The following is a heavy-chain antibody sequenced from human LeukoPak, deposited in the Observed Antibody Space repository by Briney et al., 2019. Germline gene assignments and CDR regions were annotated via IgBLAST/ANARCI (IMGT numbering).Heavy chain of an antibody. J-gene: IGHJ4*02. CDR1: GFTFSSYA. Sequence: GGSLRLSCAAPGFTFSSYAMSWVRQAPGKGLEWVSAISGSGGSTYYADSVKGRFTISRDNSKNTLYLQMNSLRAEDTAVYYCAKDHGAENDYGDYEMIPVERAHYYFDYWGQGTLVTVSS. V-gene: IGHV3-23*01. CDR2: ISGSGGST. D-gene: IGHD4-17*01. CDR3: AKDHGAENDYGDYEMIPVERAHYYFDY.